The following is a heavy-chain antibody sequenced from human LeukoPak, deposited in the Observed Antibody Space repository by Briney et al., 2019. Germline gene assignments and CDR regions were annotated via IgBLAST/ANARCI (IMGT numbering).Heavy chain of an antibody. CDR1: GFMFSSYW. CDR2: IKPDGSEK. Sequence: GGSETLFCAASGFMFSSYWMNWVRQAPGKGLEWVAHIKPDGSEKYHMDSVKSRFTITRDNAKNSVYLQMNSLRAEDTAVYYCARDETTWNAFDIWGDRRIVSSSS. CDR3: ARDETTWNAFDI. D-gene: IGHD1-7*01. J-gene: IGHJ3*02. V-gene: IGHV3-7*01.